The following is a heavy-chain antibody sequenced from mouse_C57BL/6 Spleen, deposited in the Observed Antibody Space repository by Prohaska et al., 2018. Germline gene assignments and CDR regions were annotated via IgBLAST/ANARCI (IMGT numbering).Heavy chain of an antibody. CDR2: IDPSDSYT. V-gene: IGHV1-59*01. CDR1: GYTFTSYW. CDR3: ARRGVYGNYGDY. J-gene: IGHJ2*01. Sequence: QVQLQQPGAELVRPGTSVKLSCKASGYTFTSYWMHWVKQRPGKGLEWIGVIDPSDSYTNYNQKFKGKATLTVDTSSSTAYMQLSSLTSEDSAVYYCARRGVYGNYGDYWGQGTTLTVSS. D-gene: IGHD2-1*01.